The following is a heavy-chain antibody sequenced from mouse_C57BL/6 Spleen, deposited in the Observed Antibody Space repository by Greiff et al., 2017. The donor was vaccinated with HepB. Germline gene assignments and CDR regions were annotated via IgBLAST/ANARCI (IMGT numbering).Heavy chain of an antibody. CDR3: ARWQRARAAGFAY. V-gene: IGHV1-52*01. D-gene: IGHD3-2*01. CDR1: GYTFTSYW. Sequence: VQLQQPGAELVRPGSSVKLSCKASGYTFTSYWMHWVKQRPIQGLEWIGNIDPSDSDTHYNQKFKDKGTLTVDKSSSTAYMQLSSLTSEDSAVYDCARWQRARAAGFAYWGQGTLVTVSA. CDR2: IDPSDSDT. J-gene: IGHJ3*01.